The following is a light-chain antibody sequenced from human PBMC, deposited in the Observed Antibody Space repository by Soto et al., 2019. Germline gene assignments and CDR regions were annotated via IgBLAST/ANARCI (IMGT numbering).Light chain of an antibody. CDR1: TSNIGRNA. Sequence: QSVLTQPPSASGAPGQRVTISCSRSTSNIGRNAVNWYQQFTGTAPKLLISTNDDRPSGVPDRFSGSKSGTSASLAISGLQSEDEADYYCAVWDDSLNAVVFGGGTKVTVL. CDR2: TND. J-gene: IGLJ3*02. CDR3: AVWDDSLNAVV. V-gene: IGLV1-44*01.